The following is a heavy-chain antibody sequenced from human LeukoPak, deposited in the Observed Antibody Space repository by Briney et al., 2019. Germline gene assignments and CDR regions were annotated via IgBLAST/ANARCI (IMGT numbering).Heavy chain of an antibody. CDR3: ARVVSSWYLDY. CDR1: GFTFSSYA. Sequence: PGGSLRLSCAASGFTFSSYAMSWVRQAPGKGLEWVSTVTGGGGTTYYADSVKGRFTISRDNAKNSLYLQLNSLRAEDTAVYYCARVVSSWYLDYWGQGTLVTVSS. CDR2: VTGGGGTT. J-gene: IGHJ4*02. V-gene: IGHV3-23*01. D-gene: IGHD6-13*01.